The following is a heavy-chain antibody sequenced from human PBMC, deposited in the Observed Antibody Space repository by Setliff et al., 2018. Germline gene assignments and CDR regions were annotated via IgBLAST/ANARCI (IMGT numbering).Heavy chain of an antibody. CDR2: ISSSSSTI. CDR1: GFTFSSYS. CDR3: VRDLHWGFDY. Sequence: GGSLRLSCAASGFTFSSYSMNWVRQAPGKGLEWVSYISSSSSTIFYADSVKGRFTISRDNAKNSLYLQMNGLRAEDTAVYYCVRDLHWGFDYWGLGTLVTVSS. V-gene: IGHV3-48*01. D-gene: IGHD7-27*01. J-gene: IGHJ4*02.